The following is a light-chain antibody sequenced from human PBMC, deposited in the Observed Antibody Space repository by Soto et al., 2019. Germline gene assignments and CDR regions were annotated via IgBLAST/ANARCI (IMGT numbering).Light chain of an antibody. J-gene: IGLJ2*01. V-gene: IGLV2-23*01. CDR1: IRDIGSYNL. Sequence: QSALTQPASVSGSPGQSITISCDGTIRDIGSYNLVSWYQQHPGKAPKLMIYEATKRPSGVSNRFSGSKSGNTASLTISGLQAEDEADYYCCSFAGSATIFGGGTKLTVL. CDR2: EAT. CDR3: CSFAGSATI.